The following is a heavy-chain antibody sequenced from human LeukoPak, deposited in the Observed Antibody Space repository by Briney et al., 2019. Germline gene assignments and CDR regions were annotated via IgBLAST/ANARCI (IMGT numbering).Heavy chain of an antibody. CDR1: GFTFSSYG. J-gene: IGHJ4*02. CDR2: IRYDGSNK. Sequence: GGSLRLSCAASGFTFSSYGMHWVRQAPGKGLEWVAFIRYDGSNKYYADSVRGRFTISRDNSKNMVYLQMNSLRADDTAVYYCARTREQWQVLDYWGQGTLVTVSS. CDR3: ARTREQWQVLDY. D-gene: IGHD6-19*01. V-gene: IGHV3-30*02.